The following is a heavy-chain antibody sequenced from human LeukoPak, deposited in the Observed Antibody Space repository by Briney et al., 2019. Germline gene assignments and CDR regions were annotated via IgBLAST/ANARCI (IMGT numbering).Heavy chain of an antibody. CDR2: INTNTGNP. J-gene: IGHJ5*02. Sequence: ASVKVSCKTSGYTFTRYAMNWVRQAPGQGLEWMGWINTNTGNPTYAQGFTGRFVFSLDTSVSTAYLQISSLKAEDTAVYYCARAPTYYSNHDASWFDPWGQGTLVTVSS. CDR1: GYTFTRYA. D-gene: IGHD4-11*01. CDR3: ARAPTYYSNHDASWFDP. V-gene: IGHV7-4-1*02.